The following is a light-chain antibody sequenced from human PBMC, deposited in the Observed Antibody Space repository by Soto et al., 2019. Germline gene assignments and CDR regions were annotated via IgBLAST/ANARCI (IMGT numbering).Light chain of an antibody. Sequence: EIVLTQSPGTLSLSPGERATLSCRASQSVSNNYLAWYQQKPGQAPRLLIYGASNRATGIPDRFSGSGSGTDFSLTIRRLEPEDFAVYYCQQYASSGTFGQGTKVDSK. J-gene: IGKJ1*01. CDR1: QSVSNNY. V-gene: IGKV3-20*01. CDR3: QQYASSGT. CDR2: GAS.